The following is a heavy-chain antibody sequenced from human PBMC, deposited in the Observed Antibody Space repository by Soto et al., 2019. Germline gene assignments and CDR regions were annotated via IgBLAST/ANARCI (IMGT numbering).Heavy chain of an antibody. CDR1: GFIFNEYG. Sequence: QVQLVESGGGVVQPGRSLRLSCAASGFIFNEYGMHWVRQAPGKGLEWVAVIWYDGSNKYYADSVRGRFTFSRDNSRNTMSLQMNSLRVEDTAMYCCARWGCSGSNCNLNQRSFDLWGQGTLVTVSS. CDR2: IWYDGSNK. D-gene: IGHD2-15*01. V-gene: IGHV3-33*01. J-gene: IGHJ4*02. CDR3: ARWGCSGSNCNLNQRSFDL.